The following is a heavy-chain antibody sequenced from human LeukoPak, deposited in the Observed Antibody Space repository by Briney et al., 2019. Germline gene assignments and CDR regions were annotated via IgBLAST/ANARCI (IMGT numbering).Heavy chain of an antibody. CDR2: IYYSGST. V-gene: IGHV4-59*01. D-gene: IGHD6-19*01. Sequence: SETLSLTCSVSDGSINSYYWSWIRQPPGKGLEWIGYIYYSGSTNYNPSLKSRVTISVDTSKKEFSLKLSSVTAADTAVYFCARLEYSSGWYVYWGQGTLVTVSS. CDR1: DGSINSYY. CDR3: ARLEYSSGWYVY. J-gene: IGHJ4*02.